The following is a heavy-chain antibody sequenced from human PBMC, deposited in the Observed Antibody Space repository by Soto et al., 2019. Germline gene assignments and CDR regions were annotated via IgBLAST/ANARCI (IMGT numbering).Heavy chain of an antibody. D-gene: IGHD6-19*01. J-gene: IGHJ6*02. V-gene: IGHV3-33*01. CDR2: IWYDGSNE. CDR1: GFIFSNFG. CDR3: ARDDIPGIAVSTYGMEV. Sequence: QVQLVESGGGVVQHGRSLRLSCAASGFIFSNFGMHWVRQAPGKGLEWVAVIWYDGSNEYYADSVKGRFTISKDNSKSTLYVQMNSLRAEYTAVYYCARDDIPGIAVSTYGMEVWGQGTTVTVSS.